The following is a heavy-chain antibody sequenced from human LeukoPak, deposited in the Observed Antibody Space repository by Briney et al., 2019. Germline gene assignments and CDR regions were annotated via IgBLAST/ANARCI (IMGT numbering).Heavy chain of an antibody. D-gene: IGHD3-16*01. Sequence: PGGSLRLSCVASGFPFDRYWMSWVRQAPGKGLEWVANIKHDGSEKNFVDSVKGRFTISRDNAENSLFLQMNSLRADDTAVYFCARQPIYEAYFDFWGQRTLVTVSS. CDR1: GFPFDRYW. CDR3: ARQPIYEAYFDF. CDR2: IKHDGSEK. V-gene: IGHV3-7*01. J-gene: IGHJ4*02.